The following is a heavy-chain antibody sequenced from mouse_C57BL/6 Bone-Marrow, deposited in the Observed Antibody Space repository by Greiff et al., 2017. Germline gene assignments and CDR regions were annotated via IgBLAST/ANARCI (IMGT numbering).Heavy chain of an antibody. V-gene: IGHV2-9-1*01. J-gene: IGHJ2*01. CDR1: GFSLTSYA. CDR3: ARNSELWGDY. D-gene: IGHD4-1*01. CDR2: IWPGGGT. Sequence: VQRVESGPGLVAPSQSLSITCTVSGFSLTSYAISWVRQPPGKGLEWLGVIWPGGGTTYNSALNSRLSISKDNSKSQVFLKMNRLQTDDTARYYCARNSELWGDYWGQGTTLTVSA.